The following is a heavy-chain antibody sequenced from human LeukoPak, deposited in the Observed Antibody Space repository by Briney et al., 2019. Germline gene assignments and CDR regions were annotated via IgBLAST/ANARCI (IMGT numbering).Heavy chain of an antibody. J-gene: IGHJ6*02. Sequence: PGGSLRLSCAASGFTFSSYSMNWVRQAPGKGLEWVSSISSSSSYIYYADSVKGRFTISRDNAKNSLYLQMNSLRAEDTAAYYCARMESGYYPYYYYYGMDVWGQGTTVTVSS. D-gene: IGHD3-3*01. V-gene: IGHV3-21*01. CDR3: ARMESGYYPYYYYYGMDV. CDR1: GFTFSSYS. CDR2: ISSSSSYI.